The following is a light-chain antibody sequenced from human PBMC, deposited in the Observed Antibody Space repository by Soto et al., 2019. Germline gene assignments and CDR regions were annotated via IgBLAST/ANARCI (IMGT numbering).Light chain of an antibody. CDR2: GTS. CDR1: QSVGRN. CDR3: QQYNKWPYT. J-gene: IGKJ2*01. V-gene: IGKV3-15*01. Sequence: EIVMTQSPVALSVSPGESAALSCRASQSVGRNFAWYQQRPGQARRVLIYGTSTRAAGVPARFSGSGSGTDLTLTISSVQSEDFAVDYRQQYNKWPYTFGQGTRLEIK.